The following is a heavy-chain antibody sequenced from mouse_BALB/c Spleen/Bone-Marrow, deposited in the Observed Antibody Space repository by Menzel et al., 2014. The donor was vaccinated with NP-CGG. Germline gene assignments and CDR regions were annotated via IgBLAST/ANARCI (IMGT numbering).Heavy chain of an antibody. D-gene: IGHD2-14*01. CDR3: ARTYRPYALDY. V-gene: IGHV5-4*02. Sequence: VQLKESGGGLMKAGGSLELSCAASGFTFSDYYMYLVRPTPDRRLEGVATISDGGDYTDYPDNVKGRFTISRDNAKNTLYLQMSSLKSEDTAMYYCARTYRPYALDYWGQGTSVTVSS. CDR1: GFTFSDYY. J-gene: IGHJ4*01. CDR2: ISDGGDYT.